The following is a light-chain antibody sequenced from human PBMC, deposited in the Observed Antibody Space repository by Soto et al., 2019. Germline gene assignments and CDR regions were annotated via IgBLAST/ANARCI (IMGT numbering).Light chain of an antibody. CDR2: GAS. V-gene: IGKV3-20*01. CDR3: QQYGDSLT. J-gene: IGKJ4*01. CDR1: QSVRNSY. Sequence: EIMLTHSPGTLSLSPGQRSTVSCRASQSVRNSYLALYQQKPGQAPRLLIYGASRRATGIPDRFSGSGSGTDFTLTISRLEAEDFAVYYCQQYGDSLTFGGGTKVDIK.